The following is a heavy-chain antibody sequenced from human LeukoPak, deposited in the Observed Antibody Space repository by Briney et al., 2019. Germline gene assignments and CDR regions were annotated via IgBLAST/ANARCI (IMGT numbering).Heavy chain of an antibody. Sequence: GGSLRLSCAASGFTFGSYAMSWVRQAPGKGLEWVSAISGSGGSTYYADSVKGRFTISRDNSKNTLYLQMNSLRAEDTAVYYCAKDESRLRFLEWLLYYFDYWGQGTLVTVSS. CDR3: AKDESRLRFLEWLLYYFDY. CDR1: GFTFGSYA. J-gene: IGHJ4*02. CDR2: ISGSGGST. V-gene: IGHV3-23*01. D-gene: IGHD3-3*01.